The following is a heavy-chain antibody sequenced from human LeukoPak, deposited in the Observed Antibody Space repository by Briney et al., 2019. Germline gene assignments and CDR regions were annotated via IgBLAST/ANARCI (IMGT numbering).Heavy chain of an antibody. Sequence: QTGGSLRLSCAASGFTFSSYAMSWVRQAPGKGLEWVAVISYDGSNKYYADSVKGRFTISRDNSKNTLYLQMNSLRAEDTAVYYCAREVAALYFDYWGQGTLVTVSS. CDR2: ISYDGSNK. J-gene: IGHJ4*02. V-gene: IGHV3-30-3*01. CDR1: GFTFSSYA. D-gene: IGHD1-26*01. CDR3: AREVAALYFDY.